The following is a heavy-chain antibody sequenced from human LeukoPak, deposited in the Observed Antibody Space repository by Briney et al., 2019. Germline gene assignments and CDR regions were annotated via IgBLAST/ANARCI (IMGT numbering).Heavy chain of an antibody. D-gene: IGHD4-23*01. CDR2: IYSGGST. J-gene: IGHJ4*02. CDR3: AKGTTTLVVTKIDY. V-gene: IGHV3-53*01. CDR1: GFTVSSNY. Sequence: GGSLRLSCAASGFTVSSNYMSWVRQAPGKGLEWVSVIYSGGSTYYADSVKGRFTISRDTSKSTLYLQMNSLRAEDTAVYYCAKGTTTLVVTKIDYWGQGTLVTVSS.